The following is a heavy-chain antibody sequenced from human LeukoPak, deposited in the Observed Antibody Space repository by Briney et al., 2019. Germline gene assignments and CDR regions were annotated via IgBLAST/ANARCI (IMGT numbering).Heavy chain of an antibody. Sequence: SETLSLTCGVSGGSITTTNFWSWIRQPPGKGLEWIGEINHSGSTNYNPSLKSRVTISVDTSKNQFSLKLSSVTAADTAVYYCARGGVYSSPPRYWGQGTLVTVSS. CDR1: GGSITTTNF. J-gene: IGHJ4*02. D-gene: IGHD6-13*01. CDR2: INHSGST. V-gene: IGHV4/OR15-8*01. CDR3: ARGGVYSSPPRY.